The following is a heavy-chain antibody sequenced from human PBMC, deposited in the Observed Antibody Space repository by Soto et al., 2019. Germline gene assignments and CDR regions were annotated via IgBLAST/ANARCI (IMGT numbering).Heavy chain of an antibody. D-gene: IGHD3-10*01. J-gene: IGHJ6*02. CDR1: GEALGSGQSY. CDR2: TFVTGAT. V-gene: IGHV4-61*01. Sequence: QVQLQESGPGLVKSSETLSLICFVSGEALGSGQSYWNWIRQAPGKGLEWIGHTFVTGATKYSASLKSRVTMSVYTSKSQISLTLTSVTAADSATYCCARGRSDSAGSSFGRRMDVWGQGTTVTVSS. CDR3: ARGRSDSAGSSFGRRMDV.